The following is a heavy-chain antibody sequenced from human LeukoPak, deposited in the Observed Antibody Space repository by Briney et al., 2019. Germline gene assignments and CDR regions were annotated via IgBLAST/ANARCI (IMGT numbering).Heavy chain of an antibody. J-gene: IGHJ4*02. CDR3: AKSSTTVTTWGYFDY. CDR1: GFTFSSYG. CDR2: ISYDGSNK. D-gene: IGHD4-17*01. Sequence: GGSLRLSCAASGFTFSSYGMHWVRQAPGKGLDGVAVISYDGSNKYYADSVKGRFTISRDNSKNTLYLQMNSLRAEDTAVYYCAKSSTTVTTWGYFDYWGQGTLVTVSS. V-gene: IGHV3-30*18.